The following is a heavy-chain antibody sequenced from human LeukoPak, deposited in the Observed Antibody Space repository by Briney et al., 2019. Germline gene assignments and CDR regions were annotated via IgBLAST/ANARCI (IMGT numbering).Heavy chain of an antibody. J-gene: IGHJ4*02. CDR3: ARDSGSGSFSDY. V-gene: IGHV3-21*01. Sequence: GGSLRLSCAASGFTFSGYSMNWVRQAPGEGLEWVSSISSSSSYIYYADSVKGRFTISRDNAKNSLYLQMNSLRAEDTAVYYCARDSGSGSFSDYWGQGTLVTVSS. CDR2: ISSSSSYI. CDR1: GFTFSGYS. D-gene: IGHD3-10*01.